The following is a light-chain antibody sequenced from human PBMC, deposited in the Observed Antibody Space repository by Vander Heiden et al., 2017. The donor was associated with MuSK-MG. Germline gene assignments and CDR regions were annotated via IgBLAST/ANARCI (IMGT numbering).Light chain of an antibody. CDR1: NIGSKS. CDR3: QVWDSSNDYV. CDR2: DDI. Sequence: SYVLTQPPSVSVAPGQTARITCERNNIGSKSVHWYQLKPGQAPVLVVYDDIDRPSGVPERISGSNSGNTATLTISRVEAGDEADYYCQVWDSSNDYVFGTGTKVTVL. V-gene: IGLV3-21*02. J-gene: IGLJ1*01.